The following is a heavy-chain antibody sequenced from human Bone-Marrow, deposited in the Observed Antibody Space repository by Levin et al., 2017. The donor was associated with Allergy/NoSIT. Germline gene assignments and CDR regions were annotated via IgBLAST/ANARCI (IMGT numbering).Heavy chain of an antibody. J-gene: IGHJ4*02. CDR1: GFTFSNHG. CDR2: ISDDGSDQ. V-gene: IGHV3-30*03. D-gene: IGHD1-20*01. CDR3: ARSLIGTTSGC. Sequence: GGSLRLSCAASGFTFSNHGMHWVRQAPGKGLEWVTFISDDGSDQDYVDSVKGRFTISRDNSKNTLFLQMNNLRPEDTAVYYCARSLIGTTSGCWGQGTLVTVSS.